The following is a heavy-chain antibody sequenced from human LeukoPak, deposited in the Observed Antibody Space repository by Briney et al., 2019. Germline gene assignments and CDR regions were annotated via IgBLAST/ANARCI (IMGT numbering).Heavy chain of an antibody. V-gene: IGHV4-59*08. D-gene: IGHD6-13*01. CDR2: IYYSGST. CDR3: ARAQGIAAAGHFDY. J-gene: IGHJ4*02. Sequence: MPSETLSLTCTVSGGSISSYYWSWIRQPPGKGLEWIGYIYYSGSTNYNPSLKSRVTISVDTSKNQFSLKLSSVTAADTALYHCARAQGIAAAGHFDYWGQGTLVTVSS. CDR1: GGSISSYY.